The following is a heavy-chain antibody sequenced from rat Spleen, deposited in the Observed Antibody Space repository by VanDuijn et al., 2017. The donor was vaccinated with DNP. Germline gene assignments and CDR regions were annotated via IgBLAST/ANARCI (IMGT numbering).Heavy chain of an antibody. CDR1: GITFSDHY. J-gene: IGHJ4*01. V-gene: IGHV5-20*01. CDR2: ISYDSGDT. CDR3: STDWELYY. D-gene: IGHD5-1*01. Sequence: EVQLVESGGGLVQPGRSLKLSCAVSGITFSDHYMAWVRQAPTKGLEWVASISYDSGDTYYRDSVKGRFTISRDNAQSTLYLQMNSLRSEDTATYYCSTDWELYYWGQGASVTVSS.